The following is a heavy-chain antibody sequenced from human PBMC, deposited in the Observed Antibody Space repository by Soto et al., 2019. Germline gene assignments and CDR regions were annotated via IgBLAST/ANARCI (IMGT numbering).Heavy chain of an antibody. CDR3: ARILPGYCSGGSCYSIDAFDI. CDR1: GYTFTSYG. J-gene: IGHJ3*02. V-gene: IGHV1-18*01. D-gene: IGHD2-15*01. CDR2: ISAYNGNT. Sequence: GASVKVSCKASGYTFTSYGISWVRQAPGQGLEWMGWISAYNGNTNYAQKLQGRVTMTTDTSTSTAYMELSRLRSDDTAVYYCARILPGYCSGGSCYSIDAFDIWGQGTMVTVSS.